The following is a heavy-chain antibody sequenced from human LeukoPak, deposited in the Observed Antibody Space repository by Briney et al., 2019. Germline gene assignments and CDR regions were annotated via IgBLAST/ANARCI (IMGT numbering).Heavy chain of an antibody. J-gene: IGHJ1*01. D-gene: IGHD3-10*01. CDR3: ARALVRGVIGEYFQH. Sequence: GASVKVSCKASGYTFTSYAMHWVRQAPGQRLEWMGWINAGNGNTKYSQKFQGRVTITTDESTSTAYMELSSLRSEDTAVYYCARALVRGVIGEYFQHWGQGTLVTVSS. CDR1: GYTFTSYA. CDR2: INAGNGNT. V-gene: IGHV1-3*01.